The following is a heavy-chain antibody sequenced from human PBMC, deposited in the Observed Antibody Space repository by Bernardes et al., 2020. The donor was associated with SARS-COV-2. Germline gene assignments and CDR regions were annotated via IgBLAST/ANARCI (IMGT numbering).Heavy chain of an antibody. V-gene: IGHV1-58*02. Sequence: SVKVSCKASGFTFSSTGIQWVRQARGQRLEWMGWIVVGSGKTNYAQNFQERVTITWDKSTRTAYMDLSSLTSEDTAMYYCVAIPQTSSYYYYFDYWGQGTLITVSS. CDR3: VAIPQTSSYYYYFDY. J-gene: IGHJ4*02. CDR1: GFTFSSTG. D-gene: IGHD3-22*01. CDR2: IVVGSGKT.